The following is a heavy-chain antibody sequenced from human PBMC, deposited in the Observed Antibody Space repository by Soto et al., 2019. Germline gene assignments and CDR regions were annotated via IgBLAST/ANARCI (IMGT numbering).Heavy chain of an antibody. Sequence: QVQLVESGGGVVQPGRSLRLSCAASGFIFASYAMHWVRQAPGKGLEWVAVISKDGSTKYYADSVTGRFTISRDNSKNTLSLQMNSLRPEDPAVYYCARDRDCSGDTCYWDYYYHYGVDVWGHGTTVNVSS. CDR1: GFIFASYA. D-gene: IGHD2-15*01. V-gene: IGHV3-30-3*01. J-gene: IGHJ6*02. CDR3: ARDRDCSGDTCYWDYYYHYGVDV. CDR2: ISKDGSTK.